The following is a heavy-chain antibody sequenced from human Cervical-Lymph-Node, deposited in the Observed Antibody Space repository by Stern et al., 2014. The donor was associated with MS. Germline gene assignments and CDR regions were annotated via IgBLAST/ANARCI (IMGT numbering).Heavy chain of an antibody. CDR1: GFTFSSYW. Sequence: QLVESGGGLVQPGGSLRLSCAASGFTFSSYWMSWVRQAPGKGLEWVANIKQDGSEKYYVNSVKGRFTISTANAQHSMYVQKDNLRAGDTAVYFCASYSSGIFDYWGQGTLVTVSS. CDR3: ASYSSGIFDY. J-gene: IGHJ4*02. CDR2: IKQDGSEK. D-gene: IGHD6-19*01. V-gene: IGHV3-7*01.